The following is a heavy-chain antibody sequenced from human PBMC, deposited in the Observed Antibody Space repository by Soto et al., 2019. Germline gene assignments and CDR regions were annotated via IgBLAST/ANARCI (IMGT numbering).Heavy chain of an antibody. J-gene: IGHJ4*02. Sequence: GGSLRLSCEASGFPFTTYAMSWVRLAPGKGLEWVSGISGSGDRTHYIDSVKGRFTISRDNYKNTLYLQMDSLRAEDTAVYYCAKASTYEYVWGSYRYYFNYWGQGTLVTVSS. D-gene: IGHD3-16*02. CDR2: ISGSGDRT. CDR3: AKASTYEYVWGSYRYYFNY. V-gene: IGHV3-23*01. CDR1: GFPFTTYA.